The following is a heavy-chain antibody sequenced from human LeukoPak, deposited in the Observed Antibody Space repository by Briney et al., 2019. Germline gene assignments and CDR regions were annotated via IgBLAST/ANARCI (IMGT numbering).Heavy chain of an antibody. CDR1: GFTFRSYD. Sequence: GGSLRLSCEASGFTFRSYDMSWVRQAPGKGLEWVSAISGGGGDTYYADSVKGRFTISRDNSKNTLYLQMNSLRAEDTAVYYCAKDRTEIGITMVRGDPNDYWGQGTLVTVSS. D-gene: IGHD3-10*01. J-gene: IGHJ4*02. V-gene: IGHV3-23*01. CDR3: AKDRTEIGITMVRGDPNDY. CDR2: ISGGGGDT.